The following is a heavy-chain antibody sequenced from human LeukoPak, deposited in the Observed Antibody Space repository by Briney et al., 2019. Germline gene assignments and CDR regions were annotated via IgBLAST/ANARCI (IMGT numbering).Heavy chain of an antibody. V-gene: IGHV1-2*02. D-gene: IGHD5-18*01. CDR2: INPNSGGT. Sequence: GASVKVSCKASGYTFTGYYMHWVRQAPGQGLEWMGWINPNSGGTNYAQKFQGRVTMTRDTSISTAYMELSRLRSDDTAVYYCARFPIRLWLYGFDYWGQGTLVTVSS. CDR1: GYTFTGYY. J-gene: IGHJ4*02. CDR3: ARFPIRLWLYGFDY.